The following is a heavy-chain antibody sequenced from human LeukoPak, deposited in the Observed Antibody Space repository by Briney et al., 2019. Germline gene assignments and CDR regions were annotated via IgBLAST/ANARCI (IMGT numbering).Heavy chain of an antibody. V-gene: IGHV1-69*05. D-gene: IGHD2-2*01. J-gene: IGHJ6*03. CDR2: IIPIFGTA. Sequence: ASVKVSCKASGGTFSSYAISWVRQAPGQGLEWMGGIIPIFGTANYAQKFQGRVTITTDESTSTAYMELSSPRSEDTAVYYCARAGCSSTSCYAYYYYMDVWGKGTTVTVSS. CDR3: ARAGCSSTSCYAYYYYMDV. CDR1: GGTFSSYA.